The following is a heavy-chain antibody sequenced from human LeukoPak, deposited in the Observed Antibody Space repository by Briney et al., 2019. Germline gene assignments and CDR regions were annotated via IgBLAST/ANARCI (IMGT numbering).Heavy chain of an antibody. CDR1: GVSISNYY. V-gene: IGHV4-59*01. J-gene: IGHJ3*02. D-gene: IGHD2-15*01. CDR2: IYYSGST. CDR3: ARGLPFDI. Sequence: SETLSLTCTVSGVSISNYYWSWIRQPPGEGLEWIGYIYYSGSTSYSPSLKSRVTISLDTSKSQFSLKMRSVTAADTAVYYCARGLPFDIWGPRDNGHRLF.